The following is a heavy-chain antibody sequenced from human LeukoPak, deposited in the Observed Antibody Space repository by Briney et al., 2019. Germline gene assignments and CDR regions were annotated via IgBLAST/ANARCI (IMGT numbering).Heavy chain of an antibody. CDR1: GGSFSGYY. V-gene: IGHV4-34*01. J-gene: IGHJ4*02. Sequence: PSETLSLTCAVYGGSFSGYYWSWIRQPPGKGLEWIGEINHSGSTNYNPSLKSRVSMSVDTSKNQFSLKLTSVTAADTAVYYCARGGKATVVTMWGQGILVTVSS. D-gene: IGHD4-23*01. CDR2: INHSGST. CDR3: ARGGKATVVTM.